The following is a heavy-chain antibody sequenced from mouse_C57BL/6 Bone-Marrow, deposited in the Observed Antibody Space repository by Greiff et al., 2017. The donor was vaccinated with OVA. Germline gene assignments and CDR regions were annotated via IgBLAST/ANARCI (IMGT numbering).Heavy chain of an antibody. CDR2: IAPSDSYN. J-gene: IGHJ1*03. D-gene: IGHD1-1*01. CDR1: GYTFTSYW. Sequence: VQLQQPGAELVMPGASVKLSCKASGYTFTSYWMHWVKQRPGQGLEWIGEIAPSDSYNNYNQKFKGKSTLTVNKSSSTAYLQHRSLTSEDSSVYYWARFITTANWYVDGWGTGTTVTVSS. V-gene: IGHV1-69*01. CDR3: ARFITTANWYVDG.